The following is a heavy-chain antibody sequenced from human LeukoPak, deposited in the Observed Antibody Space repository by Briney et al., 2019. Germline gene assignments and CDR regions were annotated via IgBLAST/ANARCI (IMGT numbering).Heavy chain of an antibody. Sequence: GESLKISCKGSGYSFTTYWIGWVRQMPGRGLEWMGIFYPDDSDTTYSPSFQGQVTISADKSISIAYLQWSSLKASDTAMYYCARRYYYASGSTHAFDIWGQGTVVTVSS. V-gene: IGHV5-51*01. CDR2: FYPDDSDT. CDR1: GYSFTTYW. D-gene: IGHD3-10*01. J-gene: IGHJ3*02. CDR3: ARRYYYASGSTHAFDI.